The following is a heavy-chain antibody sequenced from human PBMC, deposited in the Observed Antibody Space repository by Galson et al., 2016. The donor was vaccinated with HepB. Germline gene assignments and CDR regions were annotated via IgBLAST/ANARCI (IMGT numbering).Heavy chain of an antibody. V-gene: IGHV1-3*01. Sequence: SVKVSCKASGYTFTSYAMHWVRQAPGQRLEWMGWINAGNGNTIYSQKFQGRVTITGDTTASTAYMELSSLRSEDTAVYYCARGYLVWTGYPYGPHYYFDYWGQGTLVTVSS. CDR2: INAGNGNT. CDR1: GYTFTSYA. CDR3: ARGYLVWTGYPYGPHYYFDY. D-gene: IGHD5-18*01. J-gene: IGHJ4*02.